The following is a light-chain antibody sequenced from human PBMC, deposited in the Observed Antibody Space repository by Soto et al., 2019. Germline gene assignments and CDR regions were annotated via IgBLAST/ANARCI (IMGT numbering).Light chain of an antibody. CDR3: SSYTSRSTLYV. Sequence: QSVLTQPASVSGSPGQSITVSCTGTSSEIGGYNYVSWYQQHPGKAPKLMVYDVTNRPSGVSDRFSGSKSGNTASLTISGLQADDEGYYYCSSYTSRSTLYVFGTGTKVTVL. J-gene: IGLJ1*01. V-gene: IGLV2-14*01. CDR1: SSEIGGYNY. CDR2: DVT.